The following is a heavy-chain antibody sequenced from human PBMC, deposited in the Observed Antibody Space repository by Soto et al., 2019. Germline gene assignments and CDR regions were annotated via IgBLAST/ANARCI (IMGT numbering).Heavy chain of an antibody. CDR2: IWSDASEK. CDR1: GFTFTTYG. Sequence: QVQLVESGGGVVQPGQSLRISCAASGFTFTTYGIQWVRQAPGKGLEWVAAIWSDASEKFYADSVKGRFTISRDNSKNTVHLQRNSLRAEDTAAYYCARGVGGYSNPPDRWGQRTRIIVSS. CDR3: ARGVGGYSNPPDR. V-gene: IGHV3-33*01. D-gene: IGHD3-10*01. J-gene: IGHJ5*02.